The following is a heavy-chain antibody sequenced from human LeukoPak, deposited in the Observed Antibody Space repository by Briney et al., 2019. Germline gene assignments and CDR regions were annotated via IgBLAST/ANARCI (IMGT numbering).Heavy chain of an antibody. Sequence: ASVKVSCKASGYTFTSYGISWVRQAPGQGLEWMGWISAYNGNTNYAQKLQGRVTMTTDTSTGTAYMELRSLRSDDTAVYYCVWGTTRPYYFGYWGQGTLVTVSS. CDR2: ISAYNGNT. CDR1: GYTFTSYG. V-gene: IGHV1-18*01. J-gene: IGHJ4*02. D-gene: IGHD3-16*01. CDR3: VWGTTRPYYFGY.